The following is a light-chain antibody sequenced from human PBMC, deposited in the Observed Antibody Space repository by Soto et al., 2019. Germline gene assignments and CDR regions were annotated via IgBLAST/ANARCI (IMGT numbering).Light chain of an antibody. Sequence: EIVLTQSPGTLSLSPGERATLSCRSSQSVSSSYLAWYQQKPGQAPSLLIYGASSRATGIPDRFSGSGSGTDFTLNIRRLEPEDFAVYYCQQYGSSQWTFGQGTKVEIK. CDR2: GAS. V-gene: IGKV3-20*01. CDR1: QSVSSSY. CDR3: QQYGSSQWT. J-gene: IGKJ1*01.